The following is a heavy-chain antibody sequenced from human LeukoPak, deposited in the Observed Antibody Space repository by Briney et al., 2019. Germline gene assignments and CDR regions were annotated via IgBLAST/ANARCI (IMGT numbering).Heavy chain of an antibody. J-gene: IGHJ6*04. CDR2: ISYDGRNK. CDR1: GFTFSSYA. V-gene: IGHV3-30*04. D-gene: IGHD2-21*02. CDR3: AREGPCSGGDCTDYYGMDV. Sequence: GGSLRLSCAASGFTFSSYAMHWVRQAPGKGLEWVAVISYDGRNKYYADSVKGRFSISRDNSKNMLYLQMNSLRAEDTAVHYCAREGPCSGGDCTDYYGMDVWGKGTTITVSS.